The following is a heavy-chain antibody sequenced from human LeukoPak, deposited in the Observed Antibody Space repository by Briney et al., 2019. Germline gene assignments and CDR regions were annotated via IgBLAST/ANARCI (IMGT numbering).Heavy chain of an antibody. CDR3: ARDKGYHFDY. CDR2: IYYSGST. Sequence: SETLSLTCAVSGGSISSYYWNWIRQPPGKGLEWIGSIYYSGSTNYNPSLKSRVTILLDTSKNQFSLRLSSVTAADTAVYYCARDKGYHFDYWGQGSLATVSS. D-gene: IGHD6-13*01. V-gene: IGHV4-59*01. CDR1: GGSISSYY. J-gene: IGHJ4*02.